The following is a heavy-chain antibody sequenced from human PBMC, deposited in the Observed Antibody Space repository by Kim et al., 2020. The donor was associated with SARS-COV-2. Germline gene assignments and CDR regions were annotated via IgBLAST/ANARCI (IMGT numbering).Heavy chain of an antibody. J-gene: IGHJ3*02. D-gene: IGHD3-16*01. CDR2: TYYRSKWYN. CDR1: GDSVSSNSAA. CDR3: ARENTKGLWGTRAFDI. Sequence: SQTLSLTCAISGDSVSSNSAAWNWIRQSPSRGLEWLGRTYYRSKWYNDYAVSVKSRITINPDTSKNQFSLQLNSVTPEDTAVYYCARENTKGLWGTRAFDIWGQGTMVTVSS. V-gene: IGHV6-1*01.